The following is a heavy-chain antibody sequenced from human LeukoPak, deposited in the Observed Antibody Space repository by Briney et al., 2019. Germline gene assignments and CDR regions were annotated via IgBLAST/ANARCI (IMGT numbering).Heavy chain of an antibody. CDR3: ARDGLGVVVPAAMRPYNWFDP. CDR1: GYTLTELS. D-gene: IGHD2-2*01. J-gene: IGHJ5*02. Sequence: ASVKVSCKVSGYTLTELSMHWVRQAPGKGLEWMGGFDPEDGETIYAQKFQGRVTMTEDTSTDTAYMELSSLRSEDTAVYYCARDGLGVVVPAAMRPYNWFDPWGQGTLVTVSS. CDR2: FDPEDGET. V-gene: IGHV1-24*01.